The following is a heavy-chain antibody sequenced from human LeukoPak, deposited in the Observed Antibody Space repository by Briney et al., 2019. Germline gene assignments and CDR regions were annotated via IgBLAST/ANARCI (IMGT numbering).Heavy chain of an antibody. CDR3: ARVGIADSSSWYVWFDP. Sequence: KPSETLSLTCTVAGGSISSYYWSWIRQPPGKGLEWIGYIYYSGSTNYNPSLKSRVAISVDTSKNQFSLKLSSVTAADTAVYYCARVGIADSSSWYVWFDPWGQGTLVTVSS. D-gene: IGHD6-13*01. CDR2: IYYSGST. V-gene: IGHV4-59*01. J-gene: IGHJ5*02. CDR1: GGSISSYY.